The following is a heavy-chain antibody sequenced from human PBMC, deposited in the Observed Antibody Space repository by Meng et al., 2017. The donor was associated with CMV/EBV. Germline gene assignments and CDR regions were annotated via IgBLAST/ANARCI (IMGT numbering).Heavy chain of an antibody. J-gene: IGHJ6*02. CDR2: ISYDGSNK. CDR3: VRGSVVVPAAILVYYYYGMDV. CDR1: GFTFSSYA. Sequence: GESLKISCAASGFTFSSYAMHWVRQAPGKGLEWVAVISYDGSNKYYADSVKGRFTISRDNSKNTLYLQMNSLRDEDTAVYYCVRGSVVVPAAILVYYYYGMDVWGQGTTVTVSS. D-gene: IGHD2-2*01. V-gene: IGHV3-30*04.